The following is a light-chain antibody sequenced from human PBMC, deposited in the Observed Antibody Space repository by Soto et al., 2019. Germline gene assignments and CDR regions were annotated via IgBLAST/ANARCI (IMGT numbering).Light chain of an antibody. CDR2: KAS. CDR3: QQYNDNWT. V-gene: IGKV1-5*03. Sequence: DIQMTQSPSTLSASVGDRVTITCRASQSISSWLAWYQQKPGQAPKLLIYKASTLQSEVPSRFSGGGSGTEFTVAISSLQPDDSATYYCQQYNDNWTFGQVTKVEIK. CDR1: QSISSW. J-gene: IGKJ1*01.